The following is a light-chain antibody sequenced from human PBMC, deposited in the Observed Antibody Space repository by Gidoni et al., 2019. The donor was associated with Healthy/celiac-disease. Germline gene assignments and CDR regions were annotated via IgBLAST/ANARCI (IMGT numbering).Light chain of an antibody. V-gene: IGKV3-15*01. J-gene: IGKJ2*01. CDR3: QQYNNWPMYT. Sequence: EIVMTQSPATLSVSPGERATLSCRASQSVSSNLAWYQQKPGQAPRLLIYGASTRATGIPARFSGSGSGTEFTLTISSLQSEDFAVYYCQQYNNWPMYTFGQXTKLESK. CDR1: QSVSSN. CDR2: GAS.